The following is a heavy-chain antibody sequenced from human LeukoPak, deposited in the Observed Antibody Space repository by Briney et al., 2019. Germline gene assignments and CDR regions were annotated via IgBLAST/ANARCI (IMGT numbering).Heavy chain of an antibody. CDR2: INHSGST. CDR3: ARRGMLRRH. D-gene: IGHD3-10*01. Sequence: SETLSLTCAVYGGSLSGYYWSWLRQPPGKGLEWIGEINHSGSTNYNPSLKSRVTISVDTSKNQLSLKLSSVTAADTAVYYCARRGMLRRHWGQGTLVTVSS. CDR1: GGSLSGYY. J-gene: IGHJ4*02. V-gene: IGHV4-34*01.